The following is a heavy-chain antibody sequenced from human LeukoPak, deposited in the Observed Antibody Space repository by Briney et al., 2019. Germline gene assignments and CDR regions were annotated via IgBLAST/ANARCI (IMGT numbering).Heavy chain of an antibody. Sequence: GGSLRPSCVGSGFTFSRYGLHWVRQAPGKGLEWVAAILYDGRITHYADSVKGRFTISRDNPKSTLFLQMSSLRTDDTAVYYCARADYGDYLQRGSWGQGTLVTVSS. J-gene: IGHJ5*02. V-gene: IGHV3-30*04. CDR1: GFTFSRYG. CDR3: ARADYGDYLQRGS. CDR2: ILYDGRIT. D-gene: IGHD4-17*01.